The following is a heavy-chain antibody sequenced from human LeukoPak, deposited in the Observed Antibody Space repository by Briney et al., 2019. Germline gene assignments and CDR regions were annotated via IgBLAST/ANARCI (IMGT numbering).Heavy chain of an antibody. Sequence: PGGSLRLSCAASGFTFSSYWMTWVRQAPGKGLEWVANIQQDGSGKYYVGSVKGRFTISRDNAKNSLYLQMSSLRAEDTAVYYCAKDRGGYYYGSGSYYGDYWGQGTLVTVSS. J-gene: IGHJ4*02. CDR1: GFTFSSYW. CDR2: IQQDGSGK. V-gene: IGHV3-7*03. D-gene: IGHD3-10*01. CDR3: AKDRGGYYYGSGSYYGDY.